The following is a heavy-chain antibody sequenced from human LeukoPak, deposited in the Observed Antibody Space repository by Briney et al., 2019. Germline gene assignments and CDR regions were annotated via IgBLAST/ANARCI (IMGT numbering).Heavy chain of an antibody. D-gene: IGHD1-26*01. CDR3: AKSRSDWTHFDY. V-gene: IGHV3-23*01. Sequence: PGGSLRLSCAASVFTFTTYGMSWVRQAPGKGLEWVSTISGGGSSTYYADSVRGRFTISRDNSKNTLSLQMNSLRAEDTAIYYCAKSRSDWTHFDYWGQGTLVTVSS. CDR2: ISGGGSST. CDR1: VFTFTTYG. J-gene: IGHJ4*02.